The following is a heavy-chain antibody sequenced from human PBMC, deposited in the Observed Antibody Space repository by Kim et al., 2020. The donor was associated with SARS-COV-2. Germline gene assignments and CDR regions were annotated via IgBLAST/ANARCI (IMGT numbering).Heavy chain of an antibody. V-gene: IGHV3-23*01. Sequence: GGSLRLSCVASGFTFNTSPMGWVRQAPGEGLEWVSRISWDGARTYYADSVKGRVTMSSDKSKNTVYLHMNSLRVEDTAVYYCAKGVTNSGFDYWGQGAQV. CDR1: GFTFNTSP. CDR3: AKGVTNSGFDY. J-gene: IGHJ4*02. D-gene: IGHD4-17*01. CDR2: ISWDGART.